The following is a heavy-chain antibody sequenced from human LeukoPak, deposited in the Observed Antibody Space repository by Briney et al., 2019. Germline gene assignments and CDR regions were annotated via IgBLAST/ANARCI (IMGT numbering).Heavy chain of an antibody. CDR1: GYTFTNHA. CDR3: ARPGSSRPANLFSS. D-gene: IGHD3-10*01. V-gene: IGHV1-3*04. Sequence: ASVKVSCKASGYTFTNHAMHWVRQAPGQGLEWMGWINTADGNTKYSQKFQGRVTITRDTSASIVYLELTSLRSEDTAVYYCARPGSSRPANLFSSWGQVSLV. CDR2: INTADGNT. J-gene: IGHJ5*01.